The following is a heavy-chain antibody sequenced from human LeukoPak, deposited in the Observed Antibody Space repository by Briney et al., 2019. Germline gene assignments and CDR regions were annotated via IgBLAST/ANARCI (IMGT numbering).Heavy chain of an antibody. V-gene: IGHV3-30*18. CDR2: ISHDGSSK. J-gene: IGHJ6*03. CDR3: AKDPSLSDARRKYYYDYMDV. Sequence: GGSLRLSCAASGFIFSTYGMHWVRQAPGKGLEWVAVISHDGSSKHYADSVKGRFTISRDNSKNTLYLQMSSLRAEDTAVYYCAKDPSLSDARRKYYYDYMDVWGKGTTVTVSS. D-gene: IGHD1-14*01. CDR1: GFIFSTYG.